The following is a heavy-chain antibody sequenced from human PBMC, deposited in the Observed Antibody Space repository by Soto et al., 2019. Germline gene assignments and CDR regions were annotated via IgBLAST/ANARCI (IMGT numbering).Heavy chain of an antibody. D-gene: IGHD1-26*01. V-gene: IGHV1-69*01. CDR3: ARDGGRHSGGIDY. J-gene: IGHJ4*02. CDR1: GGTFSSYS. CDR2: IIPIFGTA. Sequence: QVQLVQSGAEVKKPGSSVKVSCQASGGTFSSYSINWVRQAPGQGLEWMGEIIPIFGTATYAQKFQGRVTITADDSTSTAYMELSSLRSEDTAVYYCARDGGRHSGGIDYWGQGTPVTVSS.